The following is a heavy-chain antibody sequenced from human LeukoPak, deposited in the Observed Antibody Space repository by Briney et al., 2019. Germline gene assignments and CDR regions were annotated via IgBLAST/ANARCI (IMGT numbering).Heavy chain of an antibody. CDR3: ARLPEGGYATSLGWFGP. V-gene: IGHV4-59*08. D-gene: IGHD5-24*01. CDR1: GVSISRSY. Sequence: SETLSLTCTVSGVSISRSYWIWIRQTPGKGLEWIGYISYTGVSSYNPSLESRVTISVDTSKNQFSLNVTSVTAADTAVYYCARLPEGGYATSLGWFGPWGQGTRVTVSS. CDR2: ISYTGVS. J-gene: IGHJ5*02.